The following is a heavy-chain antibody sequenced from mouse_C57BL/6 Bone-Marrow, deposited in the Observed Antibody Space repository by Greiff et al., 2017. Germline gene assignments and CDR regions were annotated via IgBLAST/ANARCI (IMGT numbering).Heavy chain of an antibody. CDR1: GYAFSSSW. CDR2: IYPGDGDT. CDR3: ARSPDY. J-gene: IGHJ2*01. V-gene: IGHV1-82*01. Sequence: VQLQQSGPELVKPGASVKISCKASGYAFSSSWMNWVKQRPGKGLEWIGRIYPGDGDTNYNGKFKGKATLTADKSSSTAYMQLSSLTSADSAVYFCARSPDYWGQGTTLTVSS.